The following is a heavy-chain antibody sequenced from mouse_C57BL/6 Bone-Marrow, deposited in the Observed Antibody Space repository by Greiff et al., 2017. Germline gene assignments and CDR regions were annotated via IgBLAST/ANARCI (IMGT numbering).Heavy chain of an antibody. CDR2: INPNYGTT. Sequence: EVKLMESGPELVKPGASVKISCKASGYSFTDYNMNWVKQSNGKSLEWIGVINPNYGTTSYNQKFKGKATLTVDQSSSTAYMQLNSLTSEDSAVYYCARSGYYSNYDWYFDVWGTGTTVTVSS. V-gene: IGHV1-39*01. CDR3: ARSGYYSNYDWYFDV. D-gene: IGHD2-5*01. J-gene: IGHJ1*03. CDR1: GYSFTDYN.